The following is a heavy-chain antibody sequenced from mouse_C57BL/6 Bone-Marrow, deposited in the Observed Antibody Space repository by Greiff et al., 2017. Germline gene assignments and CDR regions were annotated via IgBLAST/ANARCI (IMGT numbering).Heavy chain of an antibody. CDR3: TTYYSNYYYFGY. Sequence: VQLQQSGAELVRPGASVKLSCTASGFNIKDDYMHWVKQRPEQGLEWIGWIDPENGDTEYASKFQGKATITADTSSNTAYLQLSSLTSEDTAVYYCTTYYSNYYYFGYWGQGTTLTVSS. CDR1: GFNIKDDY. J-gene: IGHJ2*01. V-gene: IGHV14-4*01. CDR2: IDPENGDT. D-gene: IGHD2-5*01.